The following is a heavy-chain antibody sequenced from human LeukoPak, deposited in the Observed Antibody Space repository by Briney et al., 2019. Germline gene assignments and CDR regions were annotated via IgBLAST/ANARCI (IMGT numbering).Heavy chain of an antibody. CDR3: ARDPYSYGYVNY. V-gene: IGHV3-30*04. CDR2: ISYDGSNK. J-gene: IGHJ4*02. Sequence: PGRSLRLSCAASGFTFSSYAMHWVRQAPGKGLEWVAVISYDGSNKYYADSVKGRFTISRGNSKNTLYLQMNSLRAEDTAVYYCARDPYSYGYVNYWGQGTLVIVSS. D-gene: IGHD5-18*01. CDR1: GFTFSSYA.